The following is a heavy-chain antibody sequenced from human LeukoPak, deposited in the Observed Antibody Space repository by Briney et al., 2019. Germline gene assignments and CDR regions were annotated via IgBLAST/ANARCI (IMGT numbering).Heavy chain of an antibody. D-gene: IGHD3-22*01. V-gene: IGHV4-59*01. CDR1: GGSISSYY. Sequence: SETLSLTCTVSGGSISSYYWSWIRQPPGKGLEWIGYIYYSGSTNYNPSLKSRVTISVDTSKNQFSLKLSSVTAADTAVYYCARGTYYYDSSGYYPTGAFDIWGQGTMVTVSS. CDR2: IYYSGST. J-gene: IGHJ3*02. CDR3: ARGTYYYDSSGYYPTGAFDI.